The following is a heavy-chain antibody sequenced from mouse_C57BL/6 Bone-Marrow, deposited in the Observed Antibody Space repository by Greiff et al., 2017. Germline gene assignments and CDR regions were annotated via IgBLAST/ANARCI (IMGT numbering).Heavy chain of an antibody. Sequence: EVKLMESVAELVRPGASVKLSCTASGFNIKNTYMHWVKQRPEQGLEWIGRIDPANGNTKYAPKFQGKATITADTSSNTAYLQLSSLTSEDTANYYGAQLGREDWYFDVWGTGTTFTISS. CDR1: GFNIKNTY. D-gene: IGHD4-1*02. J-gene: IGHJ1*03. CDR3: AQLGREDWYFDV. CDR2: IDPANGNT. V-gene: IGHV14-3*01.